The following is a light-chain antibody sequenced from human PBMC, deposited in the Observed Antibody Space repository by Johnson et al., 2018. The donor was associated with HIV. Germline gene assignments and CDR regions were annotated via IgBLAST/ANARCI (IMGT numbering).Light chain of an antibody. CDR3: GTWDSSLSAEI. V-gene: IGLV1-51*02. CDR1: SSNIGNNY. CDR2: ENN. J-gene: IGLJ1*01. Sequence: QSVLTQPPSVSAAPGQKVTISCSGSSSNIGNNYVSWYQQLPGTAPKLLIYENNTLPSGIPDRFSASKSGTSATLGITGLQTGDEADYYCGTWDSSLSAEICGTGTKVTVL.